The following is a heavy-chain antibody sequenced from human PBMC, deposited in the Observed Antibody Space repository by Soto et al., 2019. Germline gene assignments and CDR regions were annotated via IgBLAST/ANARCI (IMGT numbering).Heavy chain of an antibody. CDR1: GFTFSSYS. J-gene: IGHJ4*02. CDR2: ISSSSSYI. CDR3: ARDRSVVVPAAVINFDY. V-gene: IGHV3-21*01. Sequence: GGSLRLSCAASGFTFSSYSMNWVRQAPGKGLEWVSSISSSSSYIYYADSVKGRFTISRDNAKNSLYLQMNSLRAEDTAVYYCARDRSVVVPAAVINFDYWGQRTLVTVSS. D-gene: IGHD2-2*01.